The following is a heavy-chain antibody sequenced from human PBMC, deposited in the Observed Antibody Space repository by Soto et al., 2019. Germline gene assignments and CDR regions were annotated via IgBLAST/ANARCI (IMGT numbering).Heavy chain of an antibody. CDR3: AISQDRGGSNPFIY. Sequence: GGSLRLSCAVSGFTFDDNAMHWVRQAPEKGLEWVSGINWKSDIGYADSVKGRFTISRDNAENSLYLQMNSLRAEDTALYYCAISQDRGGSNPFIYWGPGPRSTVSS. V-gene: IGHV3-9*01. D-gene: IGHD3-16*01. CDR2: INWKSDI. J-gene: IGHJ4*02. CDR1: GFTFDDNA.